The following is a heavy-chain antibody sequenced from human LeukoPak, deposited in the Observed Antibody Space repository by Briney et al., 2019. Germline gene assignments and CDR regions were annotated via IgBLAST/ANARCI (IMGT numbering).Heavy chain of an antibody. CDR1: GGSISSSSYY. D-gene: IGHD6-19*01. J-gene: IGHJ5*02. CDR3: ATTSNGWSWFDP. Sequence: PSETLSLTCTVSGGSISSSSYYWGWIRQPPGKGLEWIGSIYYSGSTYYNPSLKSRVTMSVDTSKNQFSLKLSSVTAADTAVYYCATTSNGWSWFDPWGQGTLVTVSS. V-gene: IGHV4-39*07. CDR2: IYYSGST.